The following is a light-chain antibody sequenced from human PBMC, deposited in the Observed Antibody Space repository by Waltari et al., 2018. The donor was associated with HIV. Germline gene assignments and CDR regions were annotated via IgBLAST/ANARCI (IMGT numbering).Light chain of an antibody. CDR2: EDS. CDR1: SGTIASHY. J-gene: IGLJ2*01. CDR3: QSYDTSNPGGI. Sequence: NYMLTQPHSVSDSPGKTVTLSCTRSSGTIASHYVQWYQQRPGSAPTTVIYEDSQRPSGVPDRFSGSIDSSSNSASLTISGLKTEDEADYYCQSYDTSNPGGIFGGGTKLTVL. V-gene: IGLV6-57*04.